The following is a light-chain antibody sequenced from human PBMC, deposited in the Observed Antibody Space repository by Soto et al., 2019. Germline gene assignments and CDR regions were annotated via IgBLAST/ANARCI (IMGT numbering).Light chain of an antibody. Sequence: FMLTQPHSVSESPGKTVTISCTRSSGSIASNYVQWYQQRPGSAPTTVIYEDNQRPSGVPDRFSGSIDSSSNSASLTISGLKNEDEADYYCQSHDSSTGVFGGGTKVTVL. CDR3: QSHDSSTGV. J-gene: IGLJ3*02. V-gene: IGLV6-57*03. CDR2: EDN. CDR1: SGSIASNY.